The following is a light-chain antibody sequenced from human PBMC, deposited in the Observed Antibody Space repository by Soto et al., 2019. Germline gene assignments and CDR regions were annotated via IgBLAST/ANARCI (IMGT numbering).Light chain of an antibody. V-gene: IGKV1-5*01. CDR2: DAS. Sequence: DIQRTQSPSSLSASVGARVTITCRASQSISSSLSWYLQKPGKSPNVLIYDASSLESGLPSRFSGSGSGTEFTLTISSLQPDDFATYYCQQYNTYSTVGPGTKVDIK. J-gene: IGKJ1*01. CDR1: QSISSS. CDR3: QQYNTYST.